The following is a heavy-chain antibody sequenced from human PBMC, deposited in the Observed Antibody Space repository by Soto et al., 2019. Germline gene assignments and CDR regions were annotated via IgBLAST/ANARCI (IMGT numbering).Heavy chain of an antibody. J-gene: IGHJ4*02. Sequence: SGTLSLTCSVSGFAISGGYYWSWVRQPPGKGLEWIGSIYPSVSSYHNPSLATRLRLSIDTSKNQFTLNLTSVTAADTALYFCAREKVGTTFFDNWGQGIQVTVSS. CDR3: AREKVGTTFFDN. V-gene: IGHV4-38-2*02. D-gene: IGHD1-1*01. CDR1: GFAISGGYY. CDR2: IYPSVSS.